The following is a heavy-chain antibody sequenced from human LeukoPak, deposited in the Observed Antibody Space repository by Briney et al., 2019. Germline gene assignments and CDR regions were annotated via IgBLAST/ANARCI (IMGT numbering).Heavy chain of an antibody. CDR3: AKVPPRWYTPNFDY. CDR1: GYSISSGYY. V-gene: IGHV4-38-2*02. CDR2: IYHSGST. J-gene: IGHJ4*02. D-gene: IGHD4-23*01. Sequence: SETLSLTCSVSGYSISSGYYWGCIRQPPGKGLEWIGSIYHSGSTYCNPSLKSRVSISVDTSKNQFSLRLSSVTAADTAVYYCAKVPPRWYTPNFDYWGQGTLVTVSS.